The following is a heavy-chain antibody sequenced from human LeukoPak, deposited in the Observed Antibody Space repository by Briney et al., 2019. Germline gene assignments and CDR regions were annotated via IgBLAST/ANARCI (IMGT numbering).Heavy chain of an antibody. D-gene: IGHD5-12*01. J-gene: IGHJ4*02. CDR2: IYPCYSDT. CDR1: GYSFTSYW. Sequence: GESLKISCKGSGYSFTSYWIGWVRQMPGKGLEWMGIIYPCYSDTRYSPSFQGQVTVSADKSISTAYLQWSSLKASDTAMYYCARHLEVRENSGESLDYWGQGTLVTVSS. CDR3: ARHLEVRENSGESLDY. V-gene: IGHV5-51*01.